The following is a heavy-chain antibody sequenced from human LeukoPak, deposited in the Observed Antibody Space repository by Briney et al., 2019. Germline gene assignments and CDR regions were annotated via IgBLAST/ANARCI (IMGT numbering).Heavy chain of an antibody. J-gene: IGHJ4*02. Sequence: GGSLRLSCAASGFTFSNAWMSWVRQAPGKGLEWIGRIKSKTDGGTTDYAAPVKGRFTISRDDSKNTLYQQMNSLKTEDTAVYYCTIHIVGSSWDLDYWGQGTLVTVSS. V-gene: IGHV3-15*01. CDR1: GFTFSNAW. CDR2: IKSKTDGGTT. D-gene: IGHD6-13*01. CDR3: TIHIVGSSWDLDY.